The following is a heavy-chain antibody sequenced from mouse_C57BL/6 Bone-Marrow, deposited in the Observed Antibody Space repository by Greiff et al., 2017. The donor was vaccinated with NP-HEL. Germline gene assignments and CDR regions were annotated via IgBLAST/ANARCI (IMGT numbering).Heavy chain of an antibody. CDR1: GFNITDYY. Sequence: EVKLMESGAELVKPGASVKLSCTASGFNITDYYMHWVKQRTEQGLEWIGRIDPEDGETKYDPKFKGKATITADTSSNTAYLQLSSLTSEDTAVYSCARMVTTGAYWGQGTLVTVSA. J-gene: IGHJ3*01. V-gene: IGHV14-2*01. CDR3: ARMVTTGAY. D-gene: IGHD2-2*01. CDR2: IDPEDGET.